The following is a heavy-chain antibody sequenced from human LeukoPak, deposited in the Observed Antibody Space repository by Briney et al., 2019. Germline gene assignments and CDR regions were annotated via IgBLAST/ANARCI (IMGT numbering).Heavy chain of an antibody. V-gene: IGHV4-59*08. J-gene: IGHJ6*02. D-gene: IGHD5-12*01. CDR1: GGSISSYY. CDR3: ARHVYSGSFDV. CDR2: IYYSGST. Sequence: PSETLSLTCTVSGGSISSYYWSWIRQPPGKGLEWIGYIYYSGSTNYNPSLKSRVTISVDTSKNQFSLKLSSVTAADMAVYYCARHVYSGSFDVWGQGTTVTVSS.